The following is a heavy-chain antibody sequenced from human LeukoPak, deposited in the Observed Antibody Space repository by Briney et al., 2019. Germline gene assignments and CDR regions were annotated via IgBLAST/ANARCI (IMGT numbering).Heavy chain of an antibody. Sequence: SETLSLTCTVSGGSISSSSYYWGWIRQPAGKGLEWIGRIYASGSTNYNPSLKSRVTISVDTSKNQFSLKLSSVTAADTAVYYCARDREPDVWGKGTTVTVSS. CDR1: GGSISSSSYY. CDR2: IYASGST. D-gene: IGHD5-24*01. V-gene: IGHV4-61*02. J-gene: IGHJ6*04. CDR3: ARDREPDV.